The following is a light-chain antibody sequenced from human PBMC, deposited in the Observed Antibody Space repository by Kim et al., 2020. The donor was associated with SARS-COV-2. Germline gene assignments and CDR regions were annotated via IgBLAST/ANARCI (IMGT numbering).Light chain of an antibody. J-gene: IGKJ5*01. CDR1: QDISNY. CDR3: QQYDNLPT. V-gene: IGKV1-33*01. CDR2: DAS. Sequence: SASVGDRVTITCQASQDISNYLNWYQQKPGKAPKLLIYDASNLETGVPSRFSGSGSGTDFNFTISSLQPEDIATYYCQQYDNLPTFGQGTRLEIK.